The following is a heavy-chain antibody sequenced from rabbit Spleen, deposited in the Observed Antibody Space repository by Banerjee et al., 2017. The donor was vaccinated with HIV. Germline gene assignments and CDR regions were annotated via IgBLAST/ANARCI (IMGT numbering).Heavy chain of an antibody. CDR1: GFDFSTYS. CDR3: VRGASSTGYYSL. Sequence: QLKESGGGLVQPGGSLKLSCKGSGFDFSTYSMSWVRQAPGKGLEWIGYIVPIFGVTYYANWVNGRFTISSHNAQNTLYLQLNSLTAADTATYFCVRGASSTGYYSLWGQGTLVTVS. D-gene: IGHD1-1*01. J-gene: IGHJ4*01. V-gene: IGHV1S7*01. CDR2: IVPIFGVT.